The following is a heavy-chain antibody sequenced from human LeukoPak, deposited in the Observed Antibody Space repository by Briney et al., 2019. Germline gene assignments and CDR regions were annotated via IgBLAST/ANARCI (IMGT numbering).Heavy chain of an antibody. D-gene: IGHD3-3*01. J-gene: IGHJ4*02. CDR3: VKGQFLSRTPPFDY. Sequence: GGSLRLSCAASGFTFSDFGMHGVRQAPGKGLEWVAVIWHDGSDTYYVDSVKGRFIISRDNSRNTLYLQMNSLRAEDTSIYYCVKGQFLSRTPPFDYWGQGILVTVSS. CDR2: IWHDGSDT. V-gene: IGHV3-33*06. CDR1: GFTFSDFG.